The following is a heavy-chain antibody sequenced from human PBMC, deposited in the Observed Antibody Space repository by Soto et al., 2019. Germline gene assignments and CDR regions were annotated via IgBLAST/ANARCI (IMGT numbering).Heavy chain of an antibody. CDR1: GFTFSSYS. V-gene: IGHV3-48*02. J-gene: IGHJ4*02. D-gene: IGHD1-26*01. CDR2: ISSSSSTI. Sequence: EVQLVESGGGLVQPGGSLRLSCEASGFTFSSYSMNWVRQAPGKGLEWVSYISSSSSTINYADSVKGRFTISRDNAKNSLYRQMNSLRDEDTAVYYCVRGGGYQDYWGQGTLVTVSS. CDR3: VRGGGYQDY.